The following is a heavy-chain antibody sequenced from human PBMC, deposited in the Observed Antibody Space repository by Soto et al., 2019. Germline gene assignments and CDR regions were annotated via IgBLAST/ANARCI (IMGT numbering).Heavy chain of an antibody. J-gene: IGHJ4*02. Sequence: PGGSLRLSCAASGFTFSSYAMRWVRQAPGKGLEWVAVISYDGSNKYYADSVKGRFTISRDNSKNTLYLQMNSLRAEDTAVYYCAARRTTVHYWGQGTLVTVSS. D-gene: IGHD4-17*01. CDR3: AARRTTVHY. CDR2: ISYDGSNK. V-gene: IGHV3-30-3*01. CDR1: GFTFSSYA.